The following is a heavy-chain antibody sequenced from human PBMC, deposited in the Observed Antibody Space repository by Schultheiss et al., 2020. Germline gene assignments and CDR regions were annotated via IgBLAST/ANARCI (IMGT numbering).Heavy chain of an antibody. V-gene: IGHV4-30-4*01. CDR2: IYYSGST. CDR1: GGSISSGDYY. CDR3: ARLHSSGWYAEWRLAFDI. J-gene: IGHJ3*02. D-gene: IGHD6-19*01. Sequence: LSLTCTVSGGSISSGDYYWSWIRQPPGKGLEWIGYIYYSGSTYYNPSLKSRVTISVDTSKNQFSLKLSSVTAADTAVYYCARLHSSGWYAEWRLAFDIWGQGTTVTVSS.